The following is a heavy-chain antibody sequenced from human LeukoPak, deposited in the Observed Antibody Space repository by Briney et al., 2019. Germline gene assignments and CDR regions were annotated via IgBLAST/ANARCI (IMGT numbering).Heavy chain of an antibody. CDR2: IYYSGST. J-gene: IGHJ4*02. CDR3: ARESSRGSSDY. V-gene: IGHV4-59*11. D-gene: IGHD2-15*01. CDR1: GGSISSHY. Sequence: SETLSLTCTVSGGSISSHYWSWIRQPPGKGLEWIGYIYYSGSTNYNPSLKSRVTISVDTSKNQFSLKLSSVTAADTAVYYCARESSRGSSDYWGQGTLVPVSS.